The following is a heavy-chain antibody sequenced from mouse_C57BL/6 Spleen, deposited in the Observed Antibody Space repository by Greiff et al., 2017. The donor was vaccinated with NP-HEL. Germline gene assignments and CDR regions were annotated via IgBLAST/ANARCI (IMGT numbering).Heavy chain of an antibody. V-gene: IGHV14-3*01. J-gene: IGHJ4*01. CDR3: AKAKDY. Sequence: VQLQQSVAELVRPGASVKLSCTASGFTFTNSSMHWVKQRPEQGLEWIGRIDPANGTTKYAPKFQGKATITADTSSNTAYLQLSSLTSEDTAIYYCAKAKDYWGQGTSVTVSS. CDR1: GFTFTNSS. CDR2: IDPANGTT.